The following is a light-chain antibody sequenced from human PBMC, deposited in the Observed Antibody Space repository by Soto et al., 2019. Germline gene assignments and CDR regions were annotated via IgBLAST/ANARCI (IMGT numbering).Light chain of an antibody. CDR2: GNS. CDR1: SSNIGAGYD. J-gene: IGLJ2*01. CDR3: QSYDASLSGRVV. V-gene: IGLV1-40*01. Sequence: QSVLTQPPSGSGAPGQRVTISCTGSSSNIGAGYDVHWYQQLPGTAPKLLIYGNSNRPSGVPDRFSDSKSGTSASLAITGLQAEDEADYYCQSYDASLSGRVVFGGGTKLTVL.